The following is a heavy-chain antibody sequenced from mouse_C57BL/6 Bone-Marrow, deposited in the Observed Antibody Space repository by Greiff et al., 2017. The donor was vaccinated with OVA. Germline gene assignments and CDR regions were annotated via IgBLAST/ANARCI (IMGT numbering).Heavy chain of an antibody. CDR3: TTLGEDY. J-gene: IGHJ4*01. CDR1: GFNIKDDY. V-gene: IGHV14-4*01. CDR2: IDPENGDT. Sequence: EVKLVESGAELVRPGASVKLSCTASGFNIKDDYMHWVKQRPEQGLEWIGWIDPENGDTEYASKFQGKATITADTSSNTAYLQLSSLTSEDTAVYYCTTLGEDYWGQGTSVTVSS.